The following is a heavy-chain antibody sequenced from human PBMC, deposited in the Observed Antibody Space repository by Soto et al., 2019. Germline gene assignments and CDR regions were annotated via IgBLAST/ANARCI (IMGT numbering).Heavy chain of an antibody. CDR3: AKVGPETYSSSSRPEFDY. D-gene: IGHD6-6*01. J-gene: IGHJ4*02. Sequence: GGSLRLSCAASGFTFSSYAMSWVRQAPGKGLEWVSAISGSGGSTYYADSVKGRFTISRDNSKNTLYLQMNSLRAEDTAVYYCAKVGPETYSSSSRPEFDYWGQGTLVTVSS. CDR2: ISGSGGST. CDR1: GFTFSSYA. V-gene: IGHV3-23*01.